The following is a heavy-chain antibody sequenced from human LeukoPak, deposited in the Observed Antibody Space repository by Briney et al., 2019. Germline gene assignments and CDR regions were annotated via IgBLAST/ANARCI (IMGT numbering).Heavy chain of an antibody. D-gene: IGHD1-26*01. CDR2: IYHSGST. J-gene: IGHJ5*02. V-gene: IGHV4-38-2*01. CDR1: GYSISSGYY. Sequence: SGTLSLTCAVSGYSISSGYYWGWIRQSPGKGLEWIGSIYHSGSTYYNPSLKSRVTISVDTSKNQFSLKLNSVTAADTAVYYCARASRDHSGSYPWGQGTLVTVSS. CDR3: ARASRDHSGSYP.